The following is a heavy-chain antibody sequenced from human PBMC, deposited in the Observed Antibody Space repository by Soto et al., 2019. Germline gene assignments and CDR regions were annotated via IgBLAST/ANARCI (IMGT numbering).Heavy chain of an antibody. V-gene: IGHV4-4*02. D-gene: IGHD3-16*01. CDR1: GGSIISTNW. Sequence: QVQLQESGPGLVKPSGTLSLTCTVSGGSIISTNWWSWVRQPPGKGLEWIGEIHHSGSTNYNPSLKSRVTISVDKPKNRFSLKLTSVTAADTAIYYCASGSYASNFDYWGQGTLVTVSS. J-gene: IGHJ4*02. CDR3: ASGSYASNFDY. CDR2: IHHSGST.